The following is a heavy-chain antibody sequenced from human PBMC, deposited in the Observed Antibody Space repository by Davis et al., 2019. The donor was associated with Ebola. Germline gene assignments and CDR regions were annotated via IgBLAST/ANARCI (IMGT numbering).Heavy chain of an antibody. D-gene: IGHD3-10*01. Sequence: AASVKVSCKASGYTFTSYGISWVRQAPGQGLEWMGWISAYNGNTNYAQKLQGRVTMTTDTSTSTVYMELSSLRSEDTAVYYCARTSPYGNAFDIWGQGTMVTVSS. V-gene: IGHV1-18*01. CDR2: ISAYNGNT. CDR3: ARTSPYGNAFDI. CDR1: GYTFTSYG. J-gene: IGHJ3*02.